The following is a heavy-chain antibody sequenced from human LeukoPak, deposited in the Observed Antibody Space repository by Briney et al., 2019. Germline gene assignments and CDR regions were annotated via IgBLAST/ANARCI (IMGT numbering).Heavy chain of an antibody. CDR2: ISSSSSTI. J-gene: IGHJ4*02. D-gene: IGHD3-9*01. CDR1: GFTFSSYS. CDR3: ARDPSYGILTGSFDY. V-gene: IGHV3-48*04. Sequence: PGGSLRLSYAASGFTFSSYSMNWVRQAPGKGLEWVSYISSSSSTIYYADSVKGRFTISRGNAKNSLYLQMNSLRAEDTAVYYCARDPSYGILTGSFDYWGQGTLVTVSS.